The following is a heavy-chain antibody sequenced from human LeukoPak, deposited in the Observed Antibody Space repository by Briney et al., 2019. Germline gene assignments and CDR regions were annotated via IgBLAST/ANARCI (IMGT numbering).Heavy chain of an antibody. CDR3: ARAVDSSGYYPPAFVY. D-gene: IGHD3-22*01. J-gene: IGHJ4*02. V-gene: IGHV4-39*07. Sequence: SETLSLTCTVSGGSISSSSYYWGWIRQPPGKGLEWIGSIYYSGSTYYNPSLKSRVTISVDTSKNQFSLKLSSVTATDTAVYYCARAVDSSGYYPPAFVYWGQGTLVTVSS. CDR1: GGSISSSSYY. CDR2: IYYSGST.